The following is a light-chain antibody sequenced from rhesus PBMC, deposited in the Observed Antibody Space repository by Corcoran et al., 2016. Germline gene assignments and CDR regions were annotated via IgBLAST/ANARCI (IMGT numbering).Light chain of an antibody. Sequence: EIVMTQSPATLSMSPGERATLSCRASQSVSSSLAWYQQKPGQAPKLLIYGASSRATGIPDRFSGSGAGTGFTLSIRSLEPGDVGVYYCQQDYSWPLTFGPGTKLDI. CDR2: GAS. V-gene: IGKV3-42*01. CDR3: QQDYSWPLT. J-gene: IGKJ3*01. CDR1: QSVSSS.